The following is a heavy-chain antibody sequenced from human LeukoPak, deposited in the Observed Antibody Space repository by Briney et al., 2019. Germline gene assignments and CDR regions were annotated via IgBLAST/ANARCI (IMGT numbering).Heavy chain of an antibody. CDR3: ARGDYYDDCGYSD. D-gene: IGHD3-22*01. CDR2: LYRGGAT. V-gene: IGHV3-53*04. Sequence: GGSLRLSCVVSGFTVSTTYMSWVRQAPGKGLEWVSILYRGGATYYAGSVKGRFSISRHDSSNTLFLQMNSLRPEDTAVYYCARGDYYDDCGYSDWGQGTLVTVSS. CDR1: GFTVSTTY. J-gene: IGHJ4*02.